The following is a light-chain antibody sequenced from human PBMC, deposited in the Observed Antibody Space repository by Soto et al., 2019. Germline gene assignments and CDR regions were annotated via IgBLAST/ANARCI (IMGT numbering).Light chain of an antibody. Sequence: EIQVTHSPSSVSVALGDRASIALGASQDIAGYLAWYQHKPGRTPELLIHGASRLQSGVPARFSGSGSGTDFTLSINSLQPEDFATYYCQQAYSFPITCGQGTRREIK. CDR2: GAS. CDR1: QDIAGY. V-gene: IGKV1D-12*01. CDR3: QQAYSFPIT. J-gene: IGKJ5*01.